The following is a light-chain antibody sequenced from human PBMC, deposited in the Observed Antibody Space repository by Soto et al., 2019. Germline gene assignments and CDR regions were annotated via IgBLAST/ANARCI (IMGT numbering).Light chain of an antibody. J-gene: IGLJ3*02. CDR3: SSYATSSTLEWV. Sequence: QSALTQPASVSGSPGHSITISCTGASSDVGDYNYVSWYQHHPGKAPKLVIYDVSSRPSGVSGRFSGSKSGNTASLTISGLQAEDEADYYCSSYATSSTLEWVFGGGTKLTVL. V-gene: IGLV2-14*03. CDR2: DVS. CDR1: SSDVGDYNY.